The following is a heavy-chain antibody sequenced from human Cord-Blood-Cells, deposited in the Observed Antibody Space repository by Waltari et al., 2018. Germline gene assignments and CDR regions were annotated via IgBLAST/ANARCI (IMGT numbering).Heavy chain of an antibody. CDR3: ARGVSSSWYWYFDL. CDR1: GYTFTSYD. V-gene: IGHV1-8*01. Sequence: QVQLVQSGAEVKKPGASVKVSCKASGYTFTSYDINWVRLATGQGLEWMGWMNPNSGNTGYAQKFQGRVTMTRNTSISTAYMELSSLRSEDTAVYYCARGVSSSWYWYFDLWGRGTLVTVSS. CDR2: MNPNSGNT. D-gene: IGHD6-13*01. J-gene: IGHJ2*01.